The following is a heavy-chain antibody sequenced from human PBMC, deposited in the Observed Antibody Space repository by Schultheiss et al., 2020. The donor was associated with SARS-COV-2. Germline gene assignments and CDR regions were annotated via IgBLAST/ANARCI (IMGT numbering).Heavy chain of an antibody. CDR3: ARAFCGGDCYSVGYFGL. J-gene: IGHJ2*01. CDR2: INHSGST. CDR1: GYSISSGYY. D-gene: IGHD2-21*02. V-gene: IGHV4-38-2*01. Sequence: SETLSLTCAVSGYSISSGYYWGWIRQPPGKGLEWIGEINHSGSTNYNPSLKSRVTISVDKSKNQFSLKLSSVTAADTAVYYCARAFCGGDCYSVGYFGLWGRGSLVTVSS.